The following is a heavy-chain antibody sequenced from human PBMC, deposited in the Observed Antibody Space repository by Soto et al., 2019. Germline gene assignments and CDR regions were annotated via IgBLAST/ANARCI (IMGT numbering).Heavy chain of an antibody. CDR2: ISGSGGST. CDR1: GFTFSSYA. V-gene: IGHV3-23*01. D-gene: IGHD6-6*01. J-gene: IGHJ4*02. CDR3: AKVGSSSSWFDY. Sequence: QAGGSLRLSCAASGFTFSSYAMSWVRQAPGKGLEWVSAISGSGGSTYYADSVKGRFTISRDNSKNTLYLQMNSLRAEDTAVYYCAKVGSSSSWFDYWGQETLVTVSS.